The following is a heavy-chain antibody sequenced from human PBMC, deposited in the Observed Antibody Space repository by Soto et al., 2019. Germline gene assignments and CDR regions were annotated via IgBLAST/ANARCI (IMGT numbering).Heavy chain of an antibody. Sequence: SETLSLPCAVSGGSISSGGDLWCWIRQPKGKGLEWIGYIYHSGSTYYNPSLKSRVTISVDRSKNQFSLKLSSMTAADTAVYYCARALYDFLCVYLCPRLDGNWFDSWGQGTLVTVSS. CDR3: ARALYDFLCVYLCPRLDGNWFDS. CDR2: IYHSGST. V-gene: IGHV4-30-2*01. J-gene: IGHJ5*01. D-gene: IGHD3-3*01. CDR1: GGSISSGGDL.